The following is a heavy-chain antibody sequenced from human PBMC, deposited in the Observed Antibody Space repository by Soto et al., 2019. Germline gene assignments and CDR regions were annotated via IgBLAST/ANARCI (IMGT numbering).Heavy chain of an antibody. CDR3: GRKKAILGVVGGMDV. V-gene: IGHV4-34*01. Sequence: SETLCLTCAVYGGSFSDLYWSRIRQPPGKGLEWIGEINHSGSTNYNPSLKSRVTISVDTSKNQFSLKLSSVTAADTAVYYCGRKKAILGVVGGMDVWGQGTTVPVSS. D-gene: IGHD3-3*01. J-gene: IGHJ6*02. CDR2: INHSGST. CDR1: GGSFSDLY.